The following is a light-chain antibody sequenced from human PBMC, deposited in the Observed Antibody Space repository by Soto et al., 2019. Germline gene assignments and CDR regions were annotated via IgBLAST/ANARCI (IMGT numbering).Light chain of an antibody. Sequence: DIQMTQSPSTLSASVGDRVTITCRASQSVSGWLAWYQQRPGKAPKLLIYDASSLESGVPSRFSGSGSGTEFTLTISSLQPDDFATYYCQQYNSYSITFGQGTRLEI. J-gene: IGKJ5*01. V-gene: IGKV1-5*01. CDR3: QQYNSYSIT. CDR1: QSVSGW. CDR2: DAS.